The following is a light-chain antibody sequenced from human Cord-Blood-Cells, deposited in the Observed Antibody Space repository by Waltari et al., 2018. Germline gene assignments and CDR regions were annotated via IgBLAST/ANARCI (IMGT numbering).Light chain of an antibody. CDR3: CSYAGSSTYV. V-gene: IGLV2-23*01. CDR2: EGS. CDR1: SSDVGGYNL. J-gene: IGLJ1*01. Sequence: QSALTQPASVSGSPGQSITISCTGTSSDVGGYNLVSWYQQHPGKAPKLMIYEGSKRPSGVSNRFSGSKSGNTASRTISGLQAEDEADYYCCSYAGSSTYVFGTGTKVTVL.